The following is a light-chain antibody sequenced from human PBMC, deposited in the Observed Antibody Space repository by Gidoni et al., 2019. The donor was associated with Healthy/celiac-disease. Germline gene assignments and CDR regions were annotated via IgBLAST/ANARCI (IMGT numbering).Light chain of an antibody. CDR2: GAS. Sequence: EIVMTQSPATLSVSPGERATLSCRASQSVSSNLAWYQQKPGQAPRPLIYGASTMATGIPARFRGRGSGTEFTLPICSLRSEDFAVCYCQQYNTWPPKFGQWTRVEI. V-gene: IGKV3-15*01. CDR3: QQYNTWPPK. CDR1: QSVSSN. J-gene: IGKJ1*01.